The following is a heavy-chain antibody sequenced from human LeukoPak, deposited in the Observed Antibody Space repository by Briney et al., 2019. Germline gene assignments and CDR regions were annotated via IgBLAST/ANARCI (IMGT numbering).Heavy chain of an antibody. V-gene: IGHV3-66*04. Sequence: GGSLRLSCAASGFTFTNYAMSWVRQAPGKGLEWVSVIYSGGSTYYADSVKGRFTIPRDKSKNTLYLQMNSLRAEDTAVYYCARLRGGWYFDYWGQGTLVTVSS. CDR3: ARLRGGWYFDY. CDR2: IYSGGST. CDR1: GFTFTNYA. D-gene: IGHD3-10*01. J-gene: IGHJ4*02.